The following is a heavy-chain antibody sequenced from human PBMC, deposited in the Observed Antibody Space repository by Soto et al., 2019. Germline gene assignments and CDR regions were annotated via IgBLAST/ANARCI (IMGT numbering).Heavy chain of an antibody. CDR3: ASPLAGEGDKNDY. CDR2: IIPIFGTA. V-gene: IGHV1-69*13. CDR1: GCTFSSYA. J-gene: IGHJ4*02. Sequence: SVKVSCNASGCTFSSYAISWVLQAPGQGLEWMGGIIPIFGTANYAQKFQGRVTITADESTSTAYMEVSSLRSEDTAVYHCASPLAGEGDKNDYWRQGTLVTVSS.